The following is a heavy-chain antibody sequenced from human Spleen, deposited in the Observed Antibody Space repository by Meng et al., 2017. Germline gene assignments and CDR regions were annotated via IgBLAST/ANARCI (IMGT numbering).Heavy chain of an antibody. D-gene: IGHD3-16*01. V-gene: IGHV5-51*01. CDR3: ARARNYDYVWGTEDY. J-gene: IGHJ4*02. Sequence: GGSLRLSCKGSGYSFTSYWIGWVRQMPGKGLEWMGIIYPGDSDTRYSPSFQGQVTISADKSISTAYLQWSSLKASDTAMYYCARARNYDYVWGTEDYWGQGTLVTVSS. CDR2: IYPGDSDT. CDR1: GYSFTSYW.